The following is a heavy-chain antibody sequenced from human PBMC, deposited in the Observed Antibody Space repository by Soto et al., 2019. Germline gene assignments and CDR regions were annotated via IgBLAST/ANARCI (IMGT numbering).Heavy chain of an antibody. V-gene: IGHV1-18*01. CDR1: GYSFTIYG. CDR2: ISTYDGNT. CDR3: ARDRGRSCIGGTCPFDY. J-gene: IGHJ4*02. Sequence: QVQLVQSGAEVKNPGASVRVSCRASGYSFTIYGITWVRQAPGQGLEWMGRISTYDGNTNYAQNFQGRVSMARDTSTSTAYMELRSLRSDDTAVYYCARDRGRSCIGGTCPFDYWGQGTLVTVSS. D-gene: IGHD2-15*01.